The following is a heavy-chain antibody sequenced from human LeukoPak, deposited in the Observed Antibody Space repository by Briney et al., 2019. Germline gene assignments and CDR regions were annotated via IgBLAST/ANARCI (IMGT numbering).Heavy chain of an antibody. Sequence: SETLSLTCAVYGGSLSGYYWSWIRQPPGKGLEWIGSIYYSGSTYYSPSLKSRVTISIDTSKNQFSLKLSSVIAADTAVYYCAKLTQSEQWRHPEYYYGMDVWGQGTTVTVSS. CDR1: GGSLSGYY. J-gene: IGHJ6*02. CDR3: AKLTQSEQWRHPEYYYGMDV. CDR2: IYYSGST. D-gene: IGHD6-19*01. V-gene: IGHV4-34*01.